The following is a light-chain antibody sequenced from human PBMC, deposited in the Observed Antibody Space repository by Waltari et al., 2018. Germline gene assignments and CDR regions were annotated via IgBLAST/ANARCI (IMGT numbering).Light chain of an antibody. J-gene: IGKJ5*01. CDR3: MQGIHLIS. Sequence: SQSLLHTAGKPYFHWYLQKPGQPPQLLMYEVSRRFTGVPERFSGSGSGTDFTLTIRRVEADDVGIYYCMQGIHLISFGQGTRLEIK. V-gene: IGKV2-29*02. CDR1: QSLLHTAGKPY. CDR2: EVS.